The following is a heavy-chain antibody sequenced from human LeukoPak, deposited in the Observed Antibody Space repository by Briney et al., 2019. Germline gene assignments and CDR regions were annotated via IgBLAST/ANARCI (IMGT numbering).Heavy chain of an antibody. CDR2: IKQDGSEK. CDR3: ARGKRAADDAFDI. J-gene: IGHJ3*02. D-gene: IGHD6-13*01. V-gene: IGHV3-7*01. CDR1: GFTFSSYW. Sequence: GGSLRLSCAASGFTFSSYWMSRVRQAPGKGLEWVANIKQDGSEKYYVDSVKGRFTISRDNAKNSLYLQMNSLRAEDTAVYYCARGKRAADDAFDIWGQGTMVTVSS.